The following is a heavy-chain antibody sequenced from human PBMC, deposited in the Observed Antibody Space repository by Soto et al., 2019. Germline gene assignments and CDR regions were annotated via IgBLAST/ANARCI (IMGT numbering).Heavy chain of an antibody. J-gene: IGHJ4*02. D-gene: IGHD3-16*02. CDR3: ARTVIGGFAY. CDR1: GGSISSYC. CDR2: IYYSGSA. Sequence: SETLSLTCTVSGGSISSYCWSWIRQPPGKGLEWIAYIYYSGSANYNRSLKSRVAISGDTSKNQFSLKLSSVTAADTAVYYGARTVIGGFAYWGQGTLVTVSS. V-gene: IGHV4-59*01.